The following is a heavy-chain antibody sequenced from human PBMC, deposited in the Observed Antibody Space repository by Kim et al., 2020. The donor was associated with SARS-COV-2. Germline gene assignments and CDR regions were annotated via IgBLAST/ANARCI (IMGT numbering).Heavy chain of an antibody. CDR1: GGSISSSSYY. J-gene: IGHJ4*02. Sequence: SETLSLTCTVSGGSISSSSYYWGWIRQPPGKGLEWIGSIYYSGSTYYNPSLKSRVTISVDTSKNQFSLKLSSVTAADTAVYYCARLPRRGRLGELSFPHWGQGTLVTVSS. CDR3: ARLPRRGRLGELSFPH. V-gene: IGHV4-39*01. CDR2: IYYSGST. D-gene: IGHD3-16*02.